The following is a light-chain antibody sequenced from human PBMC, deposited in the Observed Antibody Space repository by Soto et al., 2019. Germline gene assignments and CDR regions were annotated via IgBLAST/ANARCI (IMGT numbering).Light chain of an antibody. V-gene: IGKV3-11*01. J-gene: IGKJ4*01. CDR2: DAS. Sequence: ESVLTQSPATLSLSPGERATLSCRASPSVSNSLAWYQHKPGQAPRLLIYDASNRATGVPTRFSGSGSGTDFTLTISSLGPEDVAVYYCQQRNQGPPVTFGGGTKVDIK. CDR3: QQRNQGPPVT. CDR1: PSVSNS.